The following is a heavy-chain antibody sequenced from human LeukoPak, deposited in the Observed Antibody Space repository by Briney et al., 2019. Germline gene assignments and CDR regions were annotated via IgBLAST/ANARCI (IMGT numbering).Heavy chain of an antibody. V-gene: IGHV4-59*01. CDR2: MSYSGST. D-gene: IGHD2-2*01. Sequence: SETLSLTCTVSGGSITSYYWSWIRQPPGKGLEWIGYMSYSGSTNYNPSLKSRVTISVDTSKNQFSLKLTSVTAADTAVYYCASGGYCSSTSCYPNWFDPWGQGTLVTVSS. CDR3: ASGGYCSSTSCYPNWFDP. J-gene: IGHJ5*02. CDR1: GGSITSYY.